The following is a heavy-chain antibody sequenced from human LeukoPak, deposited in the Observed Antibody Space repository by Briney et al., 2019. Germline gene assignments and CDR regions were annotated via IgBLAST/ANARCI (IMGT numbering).Heavy chain of an antibody. D-gene: IGHD3-22*01. CDR1: GYTLTSYE. Sequence: ASVKVSCKASGYTLTSYEINWVRPATGQGVEWMGWMNPNSGNTGYAQKFQGRVTMTRNTSISTAYMELSSLRSEDTAVYYCANYDSSGYSSYWGQGTLVTVSS. J-gene: IGHJ4*02. V-gene: IGHV1-8*01. CDR3: ANYDSSGYSSY. CDR2: MNPNSGNT.